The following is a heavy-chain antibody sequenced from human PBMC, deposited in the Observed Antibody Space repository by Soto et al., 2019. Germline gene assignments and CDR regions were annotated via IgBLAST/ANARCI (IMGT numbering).Heavy chain of an antibody. CDR1: GFTLSSYN. Sequence: EVQLVESGGGLVQPGGSLRLSCAASGFTLSSYNMNWVRQAPGKGLEWVSYISGSSDTIYYADSVQGRFTISRDNAKNSLYLQMDSLRDEDTAVYYCARDHGVSSWFVGIYYYFVVDVWGPGTTVTVSS. D-gene: IGHD3-10*01. J-gene: IGHJ6*02. CDR2: ISGSSDTI. V-gene: IGHV3-48*02. CDR3: ARDHGVSSWFVGIYYYFVVDV.